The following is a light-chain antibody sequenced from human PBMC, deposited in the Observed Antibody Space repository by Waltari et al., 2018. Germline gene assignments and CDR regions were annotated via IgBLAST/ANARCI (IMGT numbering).Light chain of an antibody. J-gene: IGKJ2*01. CDR2: DAS. V-gene: IGKV3-15*01. CDR1: QSVSSN. Sequence: IVMTQSPATLSVSPGERATLSCRASQSVSSNLAWYQQKPGQAPRLLIYDASTRATDIPARFSGSGSGTEFTLTNSSLQSEDFAVYYCQQYNDWPPMYTFGQGTKLEI. CDR3: QQYNDWPPMYT.